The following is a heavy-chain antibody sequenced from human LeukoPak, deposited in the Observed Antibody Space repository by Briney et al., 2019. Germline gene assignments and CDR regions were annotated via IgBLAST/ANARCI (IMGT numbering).Heavy chain of an antibody. J-gene: IGHJ4*02. D-gene: IGHD3-10*01. CDR1: GYSLTGYY. CDR2: INPNSGGT. Sequence: ASVKVSCKASGYSLTGYYIHWVRQAPGQGREWMGWINPNSGGTNYAQKFQGRVTMTRDTSIITAYMELSRLRSDDTAVYYCARVVRGVMGATYYFDYWGQGTLVSVSS. V-gene: IGHV1-2*02. CDR3: ARVVRGVMGATYYFDY.